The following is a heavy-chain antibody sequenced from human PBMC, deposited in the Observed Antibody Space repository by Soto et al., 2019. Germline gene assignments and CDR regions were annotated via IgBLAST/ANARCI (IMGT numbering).Heavy chain of an antibody. J-gene: IGHJ5*02. D-gene: IGHD2-2*01. V-gene: IGHV4-59*08. CDR3: ARRVCSRATGFPPRDNWFAP. CDR2: YYSGST. CDR1: GDSISNYY. Sequence: PSETLSLTCTVSGDSISNYYWNWIRQPPGKGLEWIGYYYSGSTHYNPSLNGRVTISADTSKTQFSLKMTSVTAADTAVYYCARRVCSRATGFPPRDNWFAPWGQGTLVTVSS.